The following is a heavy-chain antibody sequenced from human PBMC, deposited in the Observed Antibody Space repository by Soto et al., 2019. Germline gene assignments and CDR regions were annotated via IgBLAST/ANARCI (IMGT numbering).Heavy chain of an antibody. CDR3: AKDMASKGPDYGDYPFDY. V-gene: IGHV3-9*01. D-gene: IGHD4-17*01. Sequence: EVQLVESGGGLVQPGRSLRLSCAASGFTFGDYAMHWVRQAPGKGLEWVSGISWNSGSIGYADSVKGRFTISRDNAKNSLYLQMNSLRAEDTALYYCAKDMASKGPDYGDYPFDYWGQGTLVTVSS. CDR1: GFTFGDYA. J-gene: IGHJ4*02. CDR2: ISWNSGSI.